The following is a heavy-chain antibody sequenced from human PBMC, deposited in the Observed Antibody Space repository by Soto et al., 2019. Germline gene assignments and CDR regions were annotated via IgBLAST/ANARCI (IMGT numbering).Heavy chain of an antibody. D-gene: IGHD2-15*01. CDR1: GFTFGDSY. CDR3: LRCGGGGLFDP. V-gene: IGHV3-11*06. J-gene: IGHJ5*02. CDR2: ISPGSRYP. Sequence: QVQLVESGGGLVPPGGSLRLSCAGSGFTFGDSYMSWIRQAPGKGLEWLSYISPGSRYPAYADSVKGRFTISRDNAKRSLYLQMMGLTAEDTAIDYCLRCGGGGLFDPLGQGTMVTVSS.